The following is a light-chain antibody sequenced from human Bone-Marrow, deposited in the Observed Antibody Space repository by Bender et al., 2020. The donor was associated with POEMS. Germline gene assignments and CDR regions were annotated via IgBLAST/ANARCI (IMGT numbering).Light chain of an antibody. Sequence: QSVLTQPASVSGSPGQSITISCTGTSSDVGSHNLVSWYQQHPDKAPKLMIFEVTKRPSGVSDRFSGSKSGNTASLTISGLQAEDEADYYCSSYTRSSTWVFGGGTKLTVL. J-gene: IGLJ3*02. CDR3: SSYTRSSTWV. V-gene: IGLV2-14*02. CDR2: EVT. CDR1: SSDVGSHNL.